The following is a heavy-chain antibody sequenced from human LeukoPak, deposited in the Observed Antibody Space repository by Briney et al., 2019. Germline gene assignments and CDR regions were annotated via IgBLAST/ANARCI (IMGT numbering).Heavy chain of an antibody. V-gene: IGHV3-23*01. Sequence: GGSLRLSCAVSGFTFRSYAMMWVRQAPGKGLEWVSTISGSGGNTYYSDSVMGRFTISRDNARNTLFLQIDSLRLEDTAIYYCAKGPHSYRDLNHWGRGTLVTVSS. CDR3: AKGPHSYRDLNH. CDR1: GFTFRSYA. J-gene: IGHJ5*02. CDR2: ISGSGGNT. D-gene: IGHD1-26*01.